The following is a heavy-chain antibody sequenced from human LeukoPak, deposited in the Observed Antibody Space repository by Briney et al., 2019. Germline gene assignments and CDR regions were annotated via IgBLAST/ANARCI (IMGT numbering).Heavy chain of an antibody. CDR3: AREISIGGAHLDS. J-gene: IGHJ4*02. V-gene: IGHV3-30-3*01. Sequence: GGSLRLSCAASGFTFSSYAMDWVRQAPGKGLEWGAGISYDGSNKYYADSVKGRFTISSDNSKNTLYLQMNSLRAEDTAVYYCAREISIGGAHLDSWGQGTLVTVSS. CDR2: ISYDGSNK. CDR1: GFTFSSYA. D-gene: IGHD3-3*02.